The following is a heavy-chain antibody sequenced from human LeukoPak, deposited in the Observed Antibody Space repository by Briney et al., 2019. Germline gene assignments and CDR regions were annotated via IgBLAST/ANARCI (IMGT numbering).Heavy chain of an antibody. Sequence: SETLSLTCTVSGGSISSGDYYWSWIRQPPGKGLEWIGYIYYSGDTHYNLSLKSRVTISVDTSKNQFSLKMNSVTAADTAVYYCARAAYSFGYYFDYWGQGTLVTVSS. V-gene: IGHV4-30-4*01. J-gene: IGHJ4*02. CDR3: ARAAYSFGYYFDY. CDR1: GGSISSGDYY. D-gene: IGHD5-18*01. CDR2: IYYSGDT.